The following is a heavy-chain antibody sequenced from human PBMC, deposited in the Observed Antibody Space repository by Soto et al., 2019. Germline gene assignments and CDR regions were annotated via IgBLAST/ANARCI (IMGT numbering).Heavy chain of an antibody. J-gene: IGHJ4*02. V-gene: IGHV3-33*01. CDR2: IWYDGSVK. D-gene: IGHD3-16*01. CDR3: ARDGGSHGPSSFDS. Sequence: VHLVESGGGVVQPGRSLRLSCAASGSTFSYYGMNWVRQAPGKGPAWVAVIWYDGSVKYYAESVKGRFSISRDNSKNTLYLNMNSLRTEDTAVYYGARDGGSHGPSSFDSWGQGSQVIVSS. CDR1: GSTFSYYG.